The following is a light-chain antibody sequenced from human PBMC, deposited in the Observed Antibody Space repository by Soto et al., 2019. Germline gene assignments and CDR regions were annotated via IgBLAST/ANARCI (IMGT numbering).Light chain of an antibody. V-gene: IGKV3-20*01. CDR1: QSVSSSY. CDR2: GVS. Sequence: EIVLTQSPGTLSLSPGERATLSCRASQSVSSSYLAWYQQKPGQAPRLLIYGVSSRATGIPDRFSGSGSGTDFTLTISRLEPEDFAVYYCQHYVNSPPITFGXG. CDR3: QHYVNSPPIT. J-gene: IGKJ5*01.